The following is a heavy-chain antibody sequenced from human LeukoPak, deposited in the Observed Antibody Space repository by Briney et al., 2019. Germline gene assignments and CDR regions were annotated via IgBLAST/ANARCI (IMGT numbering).Heavy chain of an antibody. CDR1: GYTFSNYG. D-gene: IGHD4-23*01. V-gene: IGHV1-18*01. CDR3: ARVTVGDPIDY. J-gene: IGHJ4*02. Sequence: ASVKVSCKASGYTFSNYGISWVRQAPGQGLEWMGWISAYNGNTNYAQKLQGRVTMTTDTSTSTAYMELRSLRSDDTAVYYCARVTVGDPIDYWGQGTLVTVSS. CDR2: ISAYNGNT.